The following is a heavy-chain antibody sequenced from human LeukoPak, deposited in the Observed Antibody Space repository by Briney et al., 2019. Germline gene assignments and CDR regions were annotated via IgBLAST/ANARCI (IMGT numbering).Heavy chain of an antibody. V-gene: IGHV1-18*01. CDR1: GSPFTSYG. D-gene: IGHD2-21*01. Sequence: ASVKVSCKASGSPFTSYGISWVRQATGQGLEWMGWISAYNGNTNYAQKLQGRVTMTTDTSTSTAYMELRSLRSDDTAVFFFQAEDGIRDFDLWGQGTLVTVSS. CDR2: ISAYNGNT. CDR3: QAEDGIRDFDL. J-gene: IGHJ4*02.